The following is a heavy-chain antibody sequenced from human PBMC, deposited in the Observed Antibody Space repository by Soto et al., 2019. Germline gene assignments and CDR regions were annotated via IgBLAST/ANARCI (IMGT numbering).Heavy chain of an antibody. CDR3: AREGSYYDNSGYYSYYYALDV. CDR2: INAGNGNT. Sequence: GASVKVSCKASGYTFTSYTMHWVRQAPGQRLEWMGWINAGNGNTKYSQKFQGRVTITRDTSASTAYMELSSLRSEDTAVYYCAREGSYYDNSGYYSYYYALDVWGQGTTVTVSS. V-gene: IGHV1-3*01. D-gene: IGHD3-22*01. CDR1: GYTFTSYT. J-gene: IGHJ6*02.